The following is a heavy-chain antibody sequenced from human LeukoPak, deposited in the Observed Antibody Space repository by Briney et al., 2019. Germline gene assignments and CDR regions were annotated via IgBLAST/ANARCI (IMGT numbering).Heavy chain of an antibody. D-gene: IGHD2-2*01. J-gene: IGHJ6*03. CDR1: GFTFSRYG. Sequence: GGSLRLSCAASGFTFSRYGMHWVRQAPGKGLEWVAFIHYDGSNKYYADSVKGRFTISRDNSKNTLYLQMNSLRAEDTAVYYCAKDFLVIPAAMDYMDVWGKGTTVTVSS. CDR2: IHYDGSNK. CDR3: AKDFLVIPAAMDYMDV. V-gene: IGHV3-30*02.